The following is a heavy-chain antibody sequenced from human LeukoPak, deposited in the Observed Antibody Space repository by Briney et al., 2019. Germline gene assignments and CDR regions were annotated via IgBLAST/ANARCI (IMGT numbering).Heavy chain of an antibody. D-gene: IGHD3-3*01. CDR1: GFTFSNYW. Sequence: WETLTLSCAASGFTFSNYWMSWVRQAPGKGLEGVANINHDGGKNYYVHSVKGRFTVSRDNAKKSLFLQMKRLRAEDTAVYFCARLRYSDFWRCSWKYSYYLDFWGKGTTVTVSS. V-gene: IGHV3-7*01. J-gene: IGHJ6*03. CDR3: ARLRYSDFWRCSWKYSYYLDF. CDR2: INHDGGKN.